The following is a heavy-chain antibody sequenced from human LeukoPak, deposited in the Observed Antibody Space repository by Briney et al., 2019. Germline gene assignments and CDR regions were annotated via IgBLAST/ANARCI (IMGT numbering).Heavy chain of an antibody. J-gene: IGHJ4*02. CDR3: ARGDYVDLDY. V-gene: IGHV3-48*01. CDR2: ISSTSSTI. Sequence: GGSQRLSCVASGFTFSNHAMTWVRQAPVKGLVWVSYISSTSSTIYYADSVKGRFTISRDNAKNSLYLQMNSLRAEDTAVYYCARGDYVDLDYWGQGTLVTVSS. CDR1: GFTFSNHA. D-gene: IGHD4-17*01.